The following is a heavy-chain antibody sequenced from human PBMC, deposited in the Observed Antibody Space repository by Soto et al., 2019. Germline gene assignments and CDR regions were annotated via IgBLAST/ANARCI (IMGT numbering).Heavy chain of an antibody. D-gene: IGHD3-22*01. CDR2: IIPIFGIA. V-gene: IGHV1-69*10. CDR3: ARDLSYDSSGYDAFDI. J-gene: IGHJ3*02. CDR1: GGTFSSYA. Sequence: SVKVSCKASGGTFSSYAISWVRQAPGQGLEWMGGIIPIFGIANYAQKFQGRVTITADKSTSTADMELSSLRSEDTAVYYCARDLSYDSSGYDAFDIWGQGTMVTVSS.